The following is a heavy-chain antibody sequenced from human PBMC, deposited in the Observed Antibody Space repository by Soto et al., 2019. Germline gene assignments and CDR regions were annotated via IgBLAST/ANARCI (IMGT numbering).Heavy chain of an antibody. J-gene: IGHJ3*02. V-gene: IGHV1-18*04. CDR2: VTPYKADT. CDR3: AADGPSNSGNLYAVDI. D-gene: IGHD5-12*01. Sequence: QAPLVQSGAEVKKSGASVRVSCKASGYTLTNYGVTWVRQAPGQGLEWLGRVTPYKADTNSAQNLQGRVTMATDTSTNTAYLDLRILRSDDTAVYFCAADGPSNSGNLYAVDIWCQGTMVTVSA. CDR1: GYTLTNYG.